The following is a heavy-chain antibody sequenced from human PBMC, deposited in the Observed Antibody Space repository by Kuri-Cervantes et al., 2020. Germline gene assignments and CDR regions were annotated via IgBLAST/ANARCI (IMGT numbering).Heavy chain of an antibody. D-gene: IGHD1-1*01. CDR1: GYTFTSYY. J-gene: IGHJ3*02. CDR2: IIPIFGTA. Sequence: SVKVSCKASGYTFTSYYMHWVRQAPGQGLEWMGGIIPIFGTANYAQKFQGRVTITADESTSTAYMELSSLRSEDTAVYYCASRPWSDAFDIWGQGTMVTVSS. V-gene: IGHV1-69*13. CDR3: ASRPWSDAFDI.